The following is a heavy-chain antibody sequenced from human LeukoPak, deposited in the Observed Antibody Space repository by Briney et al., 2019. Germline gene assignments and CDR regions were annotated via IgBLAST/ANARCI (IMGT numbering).Heavy chain of an antibody. CDR1: GYAFTGYY. J-gene: IGHJ4*02. V-gene: IGHV1-2*06. CDR2: INPNSGGT. D-gene: IGHD6-19*01. Sequence: ASVKVSCTASGYAFTGYYMHCVRQAPGQGLEWMGRINPNSGGTNYAQKFQGRVTMTRDTSISTAYMELSRLRSDDTAVYYCARADSSGWTADYWGQGTLVTVSS. CDR3: ARADSSGWTADY.